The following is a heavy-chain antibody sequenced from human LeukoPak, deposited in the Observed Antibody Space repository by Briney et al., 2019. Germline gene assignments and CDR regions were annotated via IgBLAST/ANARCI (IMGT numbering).Heavy chain of an antibody. Sequence: AETLSLTCTVSGGSISSYYWSWIRQPPGKGLEWIGYIYYSGSTNYNPSLKSRVTISVDTSKNQFSLKLSSETAADTAVYYCARTYGGNSSGWFDPWGQGTLVTVSS. J-gene: IGHJ5*02. CDR1: GGSISSYY. D-gene: IGHD4-23*01. V-gene: IGHV4-59*01. CDR2: IYYSGST. CDR3: ARTYGGNSSGWFDP.